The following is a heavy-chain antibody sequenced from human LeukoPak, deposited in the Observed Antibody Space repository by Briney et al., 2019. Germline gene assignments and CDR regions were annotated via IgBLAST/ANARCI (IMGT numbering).Heavy chain of an antibody. CDR1: GFTFNTYW. V-gene: IGHV3-74*01. CDR2: ISSDGIAT. Sequence: PGGSLRLSCAASGFTFNTYWIHWVRQAPGKGLVWVSRISSDGIATAYAESVKGRFTISRDNAKNTLYLQMSRLRVDDTGLYYCARDYSGYYSPFDSWGQGTLVTVSS. D-gene: IGHD3-22*01. J-gene: IGHJ5*01. CDR3: ARDYSGYYSPFDS.